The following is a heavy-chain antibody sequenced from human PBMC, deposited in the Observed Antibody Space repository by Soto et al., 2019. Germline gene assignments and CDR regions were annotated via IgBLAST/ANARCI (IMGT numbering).Heavy chain of an antibody. CDR2: ISAYNGNT. CDR1: GYTFTSYG. CDR3: VSKTYYYDSSVQVGGFDI. D-gene: IGHD3-22*01. Sequence: ASVKVSCKASGYTFTSYGISWVRQAPGQGLEWMGWISAYNGNTNYAQKLQGRVTMTTDTSTSTAYMELRSLRSDDTAVYYCVSKTYYYDSSVQVGGFDIWGQGPMVTV. J-gene: IGHJ3*02. V-gene: IGHV1-18*01.